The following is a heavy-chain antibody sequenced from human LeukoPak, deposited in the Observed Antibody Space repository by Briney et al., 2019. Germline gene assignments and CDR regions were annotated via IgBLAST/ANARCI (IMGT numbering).Heavy chain of an antibody. V-gene: IGHV4-59*01. CDR2: IYYSGST. J-gene: IGHJ6*03. D-gene: IGHD5-18*01. Sequence: SETLSLTCTVSGGSISSYYWSWIRQPPGKGLEWIGYIYYSGSTNYNPSLKSRVTISVDMSRNQFSLKLSSVTAADTAVYYCARTTEGGYTYDYFYYYYMDVWGKGTTVTISS. CDR3: ARTTEGGYTYDYFYYYYMDV. CDR1: GGSISSYY.